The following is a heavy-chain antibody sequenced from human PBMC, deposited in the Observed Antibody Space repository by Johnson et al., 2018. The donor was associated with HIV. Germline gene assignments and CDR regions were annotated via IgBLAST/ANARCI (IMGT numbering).Heavy chain of an antibody. CDR3: ARDLSGSYRSDAFDI. J-gene: IGHJ3*02. CDR1: GFTFSSYA. D-gene: IGHD1-26*01. CDR2: IGTAGDT. Sequence: VQLVESGGELVQPGGSLRLSCAASGFTFSSYAMHWVRQATGKGLEWVSAIGTAGDTSYPGSVKGRFTISRENAKNSLYLQMNSLRAEDTAVYYCARDLSGSYRSDAFDIWGQGTMVTVSS. V-gene: IGHV3-13*01.